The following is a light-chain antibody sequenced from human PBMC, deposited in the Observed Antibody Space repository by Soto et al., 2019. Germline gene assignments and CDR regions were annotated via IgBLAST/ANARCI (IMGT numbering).Light chain of an antibody. CDR2: ATS. CDR1: QSINNN. CDR3: QQSYNIPLA. J-gene: IGKJ4*01. V-gene: IGKV1-39*01. Sequence: DIQMTQSPSSLSASVGDRVTISCRASQSINNNVNWYQQKPGKAPKVLIYATSNLQTGVPSRFSGAESGTAFTLIINGLQPEDSATYFCQQSYNIPLAFAGGTKVEVK.